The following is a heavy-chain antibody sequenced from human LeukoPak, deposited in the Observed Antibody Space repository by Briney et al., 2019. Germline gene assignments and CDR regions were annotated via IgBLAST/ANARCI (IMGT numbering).Heavy chain of an antibody. J-gene: IGHJ4*02. Sequence: GGSLRLSCAASGFTFSNYGMGWVRQTPGKGLEWLSSVSGSGANTYYADSVKGRFTISRDNSRDRIYLQMNSLRTDDTAVHYCARLQPLVIPAAKLGFDYWGQGTLVTVSS. V-gene: IGHV3-23*01. CDR3: ARLQPLVIPAAKLGFDY. CDR1: GFTFSNYG. CDR2: VSGSGANT. D-gene: IGHD2-2*01.